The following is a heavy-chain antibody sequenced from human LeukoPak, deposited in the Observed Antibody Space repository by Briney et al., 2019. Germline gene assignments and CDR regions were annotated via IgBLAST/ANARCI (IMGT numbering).Heavy chain of an antibody. J-gene: IGHJ4*02. CDR3: ASSPLRLGELSLFDY. D-gene: IGHD3-16*02. CDR1: GYTFTGYY. V-gene: IGHV1-2*02. Sequence: ASVKVSCKASGYTFTGYYIHWVRQAPGQGLEWMGWINPNSGGTNYAQKFQGRVTMTRDTSISTAYMELSSLRSDDTAVYYCASSPLRLGELSLFDYWGQGTLVTVSS. CDR2: INPNSGGT.